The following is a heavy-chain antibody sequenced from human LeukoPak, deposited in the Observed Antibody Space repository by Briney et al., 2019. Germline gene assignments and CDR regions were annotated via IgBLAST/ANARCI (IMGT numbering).Heavy chain of an antibody. CDR3: AKLPSSSSIDY. J-gene: IGHJ4*02. CDR2: ISYDGSNK. Sequence: PGGSLRLSCAASGFTFSNYGMHWVRQAPGKGLEWVAVISYDGSNKYYADSVKGRFTISRDNSKNTLYLQMNSLRAEDTAVYYCAKLPSSSSIDYWGQGTLVTVSS. V-gene: IGHV3-30*18. CDR1: GFTFSNYG. D-gene: IGHD6-13*01.